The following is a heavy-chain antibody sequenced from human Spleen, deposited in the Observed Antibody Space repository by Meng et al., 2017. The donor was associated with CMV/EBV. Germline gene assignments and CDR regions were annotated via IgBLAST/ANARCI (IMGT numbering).Heavy chain of an antibody. J-gene: IGHJ5*02. CDR2: INCGNGDT. Sequence: KVYCKTSGYNFMYYTIHWVRQAPGQSPEWMGWINCGNGDTRYSPKFQGRVTITGDASATTVYMELTTLRSEDTAVYYCARGPPDFGDTWAQGTLVTVSS. CDR1: GYNFMYYT. V-gene: IGHV1-3*01. D-gene: IGHD4-17*01. CDR3: ARGPPDFGDT.